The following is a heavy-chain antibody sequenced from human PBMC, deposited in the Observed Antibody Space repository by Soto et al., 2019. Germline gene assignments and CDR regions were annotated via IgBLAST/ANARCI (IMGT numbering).Heavy chain of an antibody. V-gene: IGHV1-18*01. J-gene: IGHJ4*02. D-gene: IGHD2-15*01. CDR3: ATGLLGYCSGGSCYSDS. CDR1: AYTFTNYA. CDR2: ISGDNGNT. Sequence: QVQLVQSGAEVKKPGASVRVSCQTSAYTFTNYAVSWVRQAPGQGLEWMGWISGDNGNTGYAQKFQGRVTMTTDTSTRKAYMELRSRRSDDTAVYYCATGLLGYCSGGSCYSDSWGQGTVVTVSS.